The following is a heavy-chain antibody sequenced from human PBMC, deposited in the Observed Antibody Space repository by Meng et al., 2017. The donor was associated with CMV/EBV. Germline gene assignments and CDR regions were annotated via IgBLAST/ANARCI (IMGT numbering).Heavy chain of an antibody. D-gene: IGHD2-2*02. V-gene: IGHV1-18*01. CDR2: ISAYNGNT. CDR3: ARDGRGIWDCSSTSCYNPYYYYGMDV. J-gene: IGHJ6*02. Sequence: SVKVSCKASGYTFTSYGISWVRQAPGQGLEWMGWISAYNGNTNYAQKLQGRVTMTTATSTSTAYMELRSLRSDDTAVYYCARDGRGIWDCSSTSCYNPYYYYGMDVWGQGTTVTVSS. CDR1: GYTFTSYG.